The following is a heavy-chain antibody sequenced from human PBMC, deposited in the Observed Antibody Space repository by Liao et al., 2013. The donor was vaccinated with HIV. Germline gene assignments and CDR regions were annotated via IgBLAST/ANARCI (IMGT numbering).Heavy chain of an antibody. J-gene: IGHJ4*02. CDR3: ARRYSSRFDS. Sequence: QVQLQQWGAGLLKPSETLSLSCAVYGGSFSGYYWSWIRQPPGKGLEWIGEINHRGSTNYNPSLKSRVTMSVDTSKNQFSLKLSSVTAADTALYYCARRYSSRFDSWGQGNPGHRVV. D-gene: IGHD6-13*01. CDR2: INHRGST. CDR1: GGSFSGYY. V-gene: IGHV4-34*01.